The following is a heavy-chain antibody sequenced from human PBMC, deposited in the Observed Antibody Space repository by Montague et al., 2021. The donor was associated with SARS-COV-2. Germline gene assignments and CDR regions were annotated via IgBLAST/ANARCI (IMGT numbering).Heavy chain of an antibody. D-gene: IGHD5-24*01. CDR3: AHSPIERGF. V-gene: IGHV2-5*05. CDR1: GFSPNASGVG. J-gene: IGHJ4*02. CDR2: IYWDDDK. Sequence: PALAKPTQTLTLTCTFSGFSPNASGVGVGWIRQPPGKALEWLASIYWDDDKRYGPSLKTRLTITKDTSKSQVVLRMTNVDPVDTATYYCAHSPIERGFWGQGTLVTVSS.